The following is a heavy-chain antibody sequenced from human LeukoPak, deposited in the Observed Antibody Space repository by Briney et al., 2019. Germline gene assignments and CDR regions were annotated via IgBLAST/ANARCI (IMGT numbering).Heavy chain of an antibody. CDR1: GYTFNTYH. CDR2: IKPSGGTT. Sequence: ASVKVSCKASGYTFNTYHIHWVRQAPGQGLEWMGIIKPSGGTTTYAQKFQGRVTMTRDTSTSTVYMELSSLTSDGTAVYYCARDYGGNWGTYNYFDLWGRGTLVTVSS. D-gene: IGHD7-27*01. CDR3: ARDYGGNWGTYNYFDL. J-gene: IGHJ2*01. V-gene: IGHV1-46*02.